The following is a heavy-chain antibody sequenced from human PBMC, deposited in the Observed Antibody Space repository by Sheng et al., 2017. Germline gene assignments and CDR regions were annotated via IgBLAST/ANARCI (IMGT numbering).Heavy chain of an antibody. V-gene: IGHV1-69*11. CDR1: GGAFSTYA. D-gene: IGHD2-21*02. Sequence: QVHLVQSGTEVKKPGSSVKVSCKASGGAFSTYAFSWVRQAPGQGLEWMGALVPILRSPNYSQKLQGRLTITADESTTTVYMELRSLRSDDTAVYYCAIVDYGDNPPYRYYILDVWDQGP. CDR2: LVPILRSP. J-gene: IGHJ6*02. CDR3: AIVDYGDNPPYRYYILDV.